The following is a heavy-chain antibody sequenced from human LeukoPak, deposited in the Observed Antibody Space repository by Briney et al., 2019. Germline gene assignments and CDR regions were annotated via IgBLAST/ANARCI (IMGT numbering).Heavy chain of an antibody. Sequence: ASVKVSCKASGYTFTSYGISWVRQAPGQGLEWMGWISAYNGNTNYAQKFQGRVTITRDTSASTAYMELSSLRSEDTAVYYCARDVEDGGSWFYYYYYGMDVWGQGTTVTVSS. CDR1: GYTFTSYG. D-gene: IGHD6-13*01. V-gene: IGHV1-18*01. J-gene: IGHJ6*02. CDR2: ISAYNGNT. CDR3: ARDVEDGGSWFYYYYYGMDV.